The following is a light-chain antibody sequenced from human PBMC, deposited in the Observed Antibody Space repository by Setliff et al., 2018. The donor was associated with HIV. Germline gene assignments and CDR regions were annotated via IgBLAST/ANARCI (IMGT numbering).Light chain of an antibody. Sequence: QSVLTQPASVSGSPGQSITLSCTGTSSDVGSYNFVSWYQQHPGRAPKLMIYDVTKRPSGVSARFSGSKSGNTASLTISGLQTEDEADYYFCSYTSSLTYVFGTGTKVTVL. J-gene: IGLJ1*01. CDR1: SSDVGSYNF. CDR2: DVT. V-gene: IGLV2-14*03. CDR3: CSYTSSLTYV.